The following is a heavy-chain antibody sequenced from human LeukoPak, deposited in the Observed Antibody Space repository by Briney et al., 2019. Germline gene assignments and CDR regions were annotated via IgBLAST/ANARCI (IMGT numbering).Heavy chain of an antibody. CDR2: IIPIFGTA. V-gene: IGHV1-69*05. CDR1: GGTFSSYA. D-gene: IGHD3-10*01. Sequence: SVKVSCKASGGTFSSYAISWVRQAPGQGLEWMGGIIPIFGTANYSQKFQGRVTITTAESTSTAYMELSSLRSEDTAVYYCARENYYGSGSYGGNWFDPWGQGTLVTVSS. CDR3: ARENYYGSGSYGGNWFDP. J-gene: IGHJ5*02.